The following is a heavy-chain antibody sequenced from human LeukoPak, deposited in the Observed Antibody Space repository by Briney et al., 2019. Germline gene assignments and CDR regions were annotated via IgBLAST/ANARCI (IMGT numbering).Heavy chain of an antibody. J-gene: IGHJ6*02. V-gene: IGHV1-2*02. D-gene: IGHD2-8*01. CDR2: INPNSGGT. CDR1: GYTFTGYY. Sequence: ASVKVSCKASGYTFTGYYMHWVRQAPGQGLEWMGWINPNSGGTNYARKFQGRITMTRDTSISTAYMELSRLRSDDTAVYYCARECYRVCYYYGMDVWGQGTTVTVSS. CDR3: ARECYRVCYYYGMDV.